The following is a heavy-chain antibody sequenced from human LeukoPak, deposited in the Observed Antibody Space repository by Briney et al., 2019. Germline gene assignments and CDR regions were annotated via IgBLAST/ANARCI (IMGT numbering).Heavy chain of an antibody. D-gene: IGHD1-26*01. CDR1: GGSFSGYY. CDR2: INHSGST. V-gene: IGHV4-34*01. CDR3: AVGLPHLDY. J-gene: IGHJ4*02. Sequence: SETLSLTCAVYGGSFSGYYWSWIRQPPGKGLEWIGEINHSGSTNYNPSLKSRVTISVDTSKNQFSLKLSSVTAADTAVYFCAVGLPHLDYWGQGTLVIVSS.